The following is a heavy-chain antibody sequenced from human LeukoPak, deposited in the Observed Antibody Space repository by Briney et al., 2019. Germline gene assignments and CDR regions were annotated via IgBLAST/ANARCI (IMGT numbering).Heavy chain of an antibody. J-gene: IGHJ4*02. CDR2: ITNDGSST. Sequence: GGSLRLSCAASGLTFSSHWMHWVRQAPGKGLVWVSRITNDGSSTTYADSVKGRFTISRDNAKNMLYLQVNSLRAEDTAVYYCARDSGYGSGSYCHYWGQGTLVTVSS. CDR3: ARDSGYGSGSYCHY. D-gene: IGHD3-10*01. V-gene: IGHV3-74*01. CDR1: GLTFSSHW.